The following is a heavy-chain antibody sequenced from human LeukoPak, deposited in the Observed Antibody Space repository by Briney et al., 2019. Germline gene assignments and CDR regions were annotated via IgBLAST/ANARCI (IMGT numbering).Heavy chain of an antibody. J-gene: IGHJ6*02. CDR1: GFTFSNYW. CDR2: INRDGSER. Sequence: GGSLRLSCAASGFTFSNYWMTWVRQAPGKGLEWVANINRDGSERYYVDSVKGRFTISRDDAKSSLYLQMNSLRAEDTAVYYCARRNAMDVWGQGTTVIVFS. V-gene: IGHV3-7*03. CDR3: ARRNAMDV.